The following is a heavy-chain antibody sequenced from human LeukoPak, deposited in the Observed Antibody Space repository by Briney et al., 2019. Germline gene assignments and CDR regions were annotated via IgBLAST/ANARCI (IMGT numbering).Heavy chain of an antibody. CDR1: GGSISSYY. D-gene: IGHD4-23*01. CDR2: VYTSGST. Sequence: PSETLSLTCTVSGGSISSYYWSWIRQPPGKGLEWIGYVYTSGSTNYNPSLKSRVTISVDTSKNQFSLKLSSVTAADTAVYYCARHRPDYGGNQPGAAFDIWGQGTMVTVSS. CDR3: ARHRPDYGGNQPGAAFDI. J-gene: IGHJ3*02. V-gene: IGHV4-4*09.